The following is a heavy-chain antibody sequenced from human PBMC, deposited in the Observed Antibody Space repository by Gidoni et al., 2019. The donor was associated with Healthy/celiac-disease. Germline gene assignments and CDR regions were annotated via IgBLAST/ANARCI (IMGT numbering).Heavy chain of an antibody. Sequence: EVQLVEPGGGLVQPGGSLRLSWAASGFTFSSYWMSWGRQAPGKGLEWVANIKQDGIEKYYVESVKGRFTISRDNAKNSLYLQMNSLRAEDTAVYYCARGIYDFWSGYVGWFDPWGQGTLVTVSS. V-gene: IGHV3-7*01. CDR2: IKQDGIEK. CDR3: ARGIYDFWSGYVGWFDP. D-gene: IGHD3-3*01. J-gene: IGHJ5*02. CDR1: GFTFSSYW.